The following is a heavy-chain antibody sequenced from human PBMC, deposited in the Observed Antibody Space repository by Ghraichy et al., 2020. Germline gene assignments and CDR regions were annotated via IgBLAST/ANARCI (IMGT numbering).Heavy chain of an antibody. CDR3: AREAPSNYDILTGYYRGYYYYYGMDV. CDR1: GFTFSSYS. D-gene: IGHD3-9*01. CDR2: ISSSSSTI. Sequence: GSLRLSCAASGFTFSSYSMNWVRQAPGKGLEWVSYISSSSSTIYYADSVKGRFTISRDNAKNSLYLQMNSLRDEDTAVYYCAREAPSNYDILTGYYRGYYYYYGMDVWGQGTTVTVSS. V-gene: IGHV3-48*02. J-gene: IGHJ6*02.